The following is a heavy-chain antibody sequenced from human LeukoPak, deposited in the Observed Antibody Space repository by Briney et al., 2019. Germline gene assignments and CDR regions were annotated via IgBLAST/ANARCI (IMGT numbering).Heavy chain of an antibody. V-gene: IGHV3-23*01. CDR1: GFSFSSYA. CDR2: ISRGGDRT. J-gene: IGHJ4*02. D-gene: IGHD3-16*01. Sequence: QTGGSLRLSCAATGFSFSSYALSWVRQAPGKGLEWVSAISRGGDRTYYADSVTGRFTTSRDNPTNMLFLQRSSLRAEDAAMYYCTREAISTGYAYDWGQGTLVTVFS. CDR3: TREAISTGYAYD.